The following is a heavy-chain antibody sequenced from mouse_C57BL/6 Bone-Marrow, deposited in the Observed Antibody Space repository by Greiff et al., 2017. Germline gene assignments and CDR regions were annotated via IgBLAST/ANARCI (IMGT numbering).Heavy chain of an antibody. J-gene: IGHJ3*01. CDR2: IYPRSGNT. CDR1: GYTFTSYG. V-gene: IGHV1-81*01. Sequence: QVQLQQSGAELARPGASVKLSCKASGYTFTSYGISWVKQRTGQGLEWIGEIYPRSGNTYYNEKFKGKATLTADKSSSTAYMELRSLTSEDSAVYFCASGYSNSRGFAYWGQGTLVTVSA. D-gene: IGHD2-5*01. CDR3: ASGYSNSRGFAY.